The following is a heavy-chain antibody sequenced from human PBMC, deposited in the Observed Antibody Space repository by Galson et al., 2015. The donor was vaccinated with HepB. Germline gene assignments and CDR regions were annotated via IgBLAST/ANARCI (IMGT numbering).Heavy chain of an antibody. Sequence: SLRLSCAASGFTFSHFGMNWVRLPPGKGLEWISSITSSGNYIYYADSVKGRFTISRDNAKNSLYLQMNSLRADDTAVYFCARDSGLEFRGHWYHFDSWGQGTLVTVSS. V-gene: IGHV3-21*01. CDR2: ITSSGNYI. J-gene: IGHJ4*02. CDR1: GFTFSHFG. D-gene: IGHD3-10*01. CDR3: ARDSGLEFRGHWYHFDS.